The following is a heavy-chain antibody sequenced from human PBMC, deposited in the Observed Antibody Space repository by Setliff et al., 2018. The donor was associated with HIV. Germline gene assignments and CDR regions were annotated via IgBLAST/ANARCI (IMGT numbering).Heavy chain of an antibody. V-gene: IGHV4-59*08. CDR2: ISDSGST. J-gene: IGHJ3*02. Sequence: SETLSLTCSVSDGSFSDYYWNWIRQPPGKGLELIGYISDSGSTNYNPSLKSRVIISVDTSKMQFSLKLRSVTAADTAMYYCARLLQGGNYAFDIWGQGTMVTVSS. D-gene: IGHD2-21*02. CDR1: DGSFSDYY. CDR3: ARLLQGGNYAFDI.